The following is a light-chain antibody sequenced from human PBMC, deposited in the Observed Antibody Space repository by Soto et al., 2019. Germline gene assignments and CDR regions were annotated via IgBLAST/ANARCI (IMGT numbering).Light chain of an antibody. Sequence: EIVLTQSPGTLSLSPGERATLSCRASQSLSGNYLAWYQQKPDQAPRLLIYGASSRATGIPDRFSGSGSGTDFTLTISRLEPEDFAVFYCHQCDSSPWTFGQGTKVEIK. CDR3: HQCDSSPWT. J-gene: IGKJ1*01. CDR1: QSLSGNY. CDR2: GAS. V-gene: IGKV3-20*01.